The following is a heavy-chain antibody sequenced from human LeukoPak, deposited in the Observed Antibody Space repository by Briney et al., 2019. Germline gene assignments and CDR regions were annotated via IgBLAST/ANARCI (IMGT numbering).Heavy chain of an antibody. J-gene: IGHJ4*02. Sequence: PGGSLRLSCAASGFTFSSYGMHWVRQAPGKGLEWVAVIWYDGSNKYYADSVKGRFTISRDNSKNTLYLQMNSLRAEVTAVYYCARDRVAAAFDYWGQGTLVTVSS. V-gene: IGHV3-33*01. CDR3: ARDRVAAAFDY. D-gene: IGHD6-13*01. CDR2: IWYDGSNK. CDR1: GFTFSSYG.